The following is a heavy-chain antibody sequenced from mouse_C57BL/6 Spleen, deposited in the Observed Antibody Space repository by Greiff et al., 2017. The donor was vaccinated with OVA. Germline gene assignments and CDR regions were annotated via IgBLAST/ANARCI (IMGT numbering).Heavy chain of an antibody. CDR3: ARQDAEGFAY. CDR1: GYAFTNYL. CDR2: INPGSGGT. V-gene: IGHV1-54*01. J-gene: IGHJ3*01. Sequence: VQLQQSGAELVRPGTSVKVSCKASGYAFTNYLIEWVKQRPGQGLEWIGVINPGSGGTNYNEKFKGKATLTADKSSSTAYMQLSSLTSEDSAVYFCARQDAEGFAYWGQGTLVTVSA.